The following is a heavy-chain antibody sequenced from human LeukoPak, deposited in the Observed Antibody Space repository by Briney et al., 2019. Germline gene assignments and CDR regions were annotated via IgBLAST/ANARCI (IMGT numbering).Heavy chain of an antibody. D-gene: IGHD1-7*01. CDR3: VQNIPGTIEH. CDR2: IYSSGTT. V-gene: IGHV4-39*01. CDR1: GGSISSSSYY. J-gene: IGHJ1*01. Sequence: PSETLSLTCTVSGGSISSSSYYWGWIRQPPGKGLECIGNIYSSGTTYYNPSLKSRVTISIDTSKSQFSLRLSSVTAADTAVYYCVQNIPGTIEHWGQGTLVTVSS.